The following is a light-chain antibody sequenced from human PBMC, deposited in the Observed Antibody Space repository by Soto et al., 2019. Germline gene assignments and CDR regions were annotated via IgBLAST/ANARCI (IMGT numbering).Light chain of an antibody. Sequence: DIQMTQSPSTLSASVGDRVTSTCRASQSISSWLAWYQQKPGKAPKLLIYKASSLESGVPSRFSGSGSGTEFTLTISSLQPDDFATYYCQQYNSYPWTFGQGTKVHI. CDR2: KAS. CDR3: QQYNSYPWT. CDR1: QSISSW. J-gene: IGKJ1*01. V-gene: IGKV1-5*03.